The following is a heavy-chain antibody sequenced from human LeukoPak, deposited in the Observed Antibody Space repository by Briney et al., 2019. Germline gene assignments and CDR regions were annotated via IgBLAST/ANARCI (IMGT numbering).Heavy chain of an antibody. V-gene: IGHV3-23*01. J-gene: IGHJ6*03. Sequence: GGSLTLSCPASGFSFRNYGMTWVRQAPGKGLEWVSGISGGGRSKFYADSVKGRFTISRDNSKNALSLEMNGLRAEATAVYSCEKDGAPLYGEPPPFQWGVRGVVFYSYSMDVWGTGATVTVSS. CDR1: GFSFRNYG. CDR2: ISGGGRSK. D-gene: IGHD3-10*01. CDR3: EKDGAPLYGEPPPFQWGVRGVVFYSYSMDV.